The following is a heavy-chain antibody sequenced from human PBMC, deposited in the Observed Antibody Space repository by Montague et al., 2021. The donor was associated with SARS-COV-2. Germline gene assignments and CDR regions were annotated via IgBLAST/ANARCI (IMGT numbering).Heavy chain of an antibody. D-gene: IGHD3-22*01. Sequence: TLSLTCTVSGGSISSGGYYWSWIRQPPGKGLEWIGYIYYSGSTYYNPSLKSRVTISVDTSKNQFSLKLSSVTAADTAVYYCARVQGITMIVVVIGAFDTGGQGTMVTVPS. CDR2: IYYSGST. V-gene: IGHV4-31*03. CDR1: GGSISSGGYY. CDR3: ARVQGITMIVVVIGAFDT. J-gene: IGHJ3*02.